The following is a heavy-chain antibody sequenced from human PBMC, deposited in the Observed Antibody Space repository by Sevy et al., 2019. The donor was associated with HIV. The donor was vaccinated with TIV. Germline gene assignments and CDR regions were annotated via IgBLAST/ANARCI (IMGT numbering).Heavy chain of an antibody. J-gene: IGHJ3*02. Sequence: ASVKVSCKASGDTFSTYGLSWVRQAPGQGLEWMGGIIPIGTPNYAQKFQGRVTITADESASTAYMELSSLRSEDTALYYCAREGGVATTGDHDAFDIWGHGTLVTVSS. CDR3: AREGGVATTGDHDAFDI. V-gene: IGHV1-69*13. CDR1: GDTFSTYG. CDR2: IIPIGTP. D-gene: IGHD7-27*01.